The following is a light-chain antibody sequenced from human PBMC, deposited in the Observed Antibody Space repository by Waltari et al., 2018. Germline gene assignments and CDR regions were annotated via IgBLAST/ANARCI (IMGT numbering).Light chain of an antibody. CDR2: KDT. Sequence: YELTLLPSVSVSPGHTARITCYADAFSNQYVSWYQQKPGQAPILLIFKDTGRSSEIPGPFSGSNTGTIVKLTISGVQAQDEADYYWQSTHNSGAYVVFGGGTKLTVL. V-gene: IGLV3-25*03. CDR3: QSTHNSGAYVV. CDR1: AFSNQY. J-gene: IGLJ2*01.